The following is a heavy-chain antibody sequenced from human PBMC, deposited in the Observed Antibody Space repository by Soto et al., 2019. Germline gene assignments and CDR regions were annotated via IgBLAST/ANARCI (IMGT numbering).Heavy chain of an antibody. J-gene: IGHJ4*02. Sequence: SETLSLTCAVYGGSFSGYYWSWIRQPPGKGLEWIGEINHSGSTNYNPSLKSRVTISVDTSKNQFSLKLSSVTAADTAVYYCARGSSDIVVVVAATNPFDYWGQGTLVTVSS. V-gene: IGHV4-34*01. CDR1: GGSFSGYY. CDR3: ARGSSDIVVVVAATNPFDY. CDR2: INHSGST. D-gene: IGHD2-15*01.